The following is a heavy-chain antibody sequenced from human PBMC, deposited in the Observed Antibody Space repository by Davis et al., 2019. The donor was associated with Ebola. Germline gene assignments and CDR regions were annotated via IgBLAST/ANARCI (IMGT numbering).Heavy chain of an antibody. CDR1: GGSISSYY. CDR3: ARVYYYDSSFDY. Sequence: SETLSLTCTVSGGSISSYYWSWIRQPPGKGLEWIGYIDYSGSTNYNPSLKSRVTISVDTSKNQFSLKLSSVTAADTAVYYCARVYYYDSSFDYWGQGTLVTVSS. J-gene: IGHJ4*02. CDR2: IDYSGST. V-gene: IGHV4-59*08. D-gene: IGHD3-22*01.